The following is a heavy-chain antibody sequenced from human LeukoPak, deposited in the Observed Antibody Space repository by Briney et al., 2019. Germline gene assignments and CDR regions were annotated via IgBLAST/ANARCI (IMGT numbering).Heavy chain of an antibody. Sequence: VASVKVSCKASGGTFSSYAISWLRQAPGQGLEWMGGIIPIFGTANYAQKFQGRVTITADESTSTAYMELSSLRSEDTAVYYCARDGGIVGATMVYWGQGTLVTVSS. V-gene: IGHV1-69*01. D-gene: IGHD1-26*01. CDR3: ARDGGIVGATMVY. CDR2: IIPIFGTA. CDR1: GGTFSSYA. J-gene: IGHJ4*02.